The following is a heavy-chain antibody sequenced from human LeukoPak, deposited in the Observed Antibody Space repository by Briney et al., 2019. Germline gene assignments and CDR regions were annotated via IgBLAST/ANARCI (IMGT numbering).Heavy chain of an antibody. Sequence: GASVKVSCKAPGGTFSSYAISWVRQAPGQGLEWMGGIIPIFGTANYAQKFQGRVTITADESTSTAYMELSSLRSEDTAVYYCARGDVGRNYYYMDVWGKGTTVTVSS. J-gene: IGHJ6*03. CDR2: IIPIFGTA. CDR1: GGTFSSYA. V-gene: IGHV1-69*13. CDR3: ARGDVGRNYYYMDV. D-gene: IGHD1-26*01.